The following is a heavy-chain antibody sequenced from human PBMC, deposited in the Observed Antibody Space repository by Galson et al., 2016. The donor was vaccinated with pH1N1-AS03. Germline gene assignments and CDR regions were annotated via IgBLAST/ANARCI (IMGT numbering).Heavy chain of an antibody. D-gene: IGHD3-10*01. V-gene: IGHV4-59*01. Sequence: SETLSLTCSVSGDSLDTFSWTWIRQPLGKGLEWIGFTFYGGSTHYNPSLKSRITISVDTSKNLFSLQLKSVTAADTAVYYCASRSSVLYSYGSDVWGQGTTVIVSS. J-gene: IGHJ6*02. CDR1: GDSLDTFS. CDR2: TFYGGST. CDR3: ASRSSVLYSYGSDV.